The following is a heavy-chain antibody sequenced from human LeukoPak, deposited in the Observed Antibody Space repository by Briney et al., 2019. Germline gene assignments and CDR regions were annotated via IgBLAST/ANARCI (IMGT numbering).Heavy chain of an antibody. CDR2: IIPISGTA. V-gene: IGHV1-69*05. D-gene: IGHD1-26*01. Sequence: ASVKVSCKASGGTFSSYAMSWVRQAPGQGLEWMGGIIPISGTANYAQKFQGRVTITTDESTSTAYMELSSLRSEDTAVYYCARDLGTARVGSTWGQGTLVTVSS. CDR1: GGTFSSYA. CDR3: ARDLGTARVGST. J-gene: IGHJ5*02.